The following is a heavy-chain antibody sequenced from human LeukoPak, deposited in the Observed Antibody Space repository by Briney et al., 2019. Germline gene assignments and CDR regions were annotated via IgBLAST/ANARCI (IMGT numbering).Heavy chain of an antibody. V-gene: IGHV1-8*01. CDR3: AGESGYSYGYGS. D-gene: IGHD5-18*01. J-gene: IGHJ5*02. CDR2: MNPNSGNT. Sequence: ASVKVSCKASGYTFTSYDINWVRQATGQGLEWMGWMNPNSGNTGYAQKSQGRVTMTRNTSISTAYMELSSLRSEDTAVYYCAGESGYSYGYGSWGQGTLVTVSS. CDR1: GYTFTSYD.